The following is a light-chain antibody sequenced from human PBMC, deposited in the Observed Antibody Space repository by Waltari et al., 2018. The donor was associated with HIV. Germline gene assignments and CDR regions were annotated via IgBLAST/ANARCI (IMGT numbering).Light chain of an antibody. CDR1: QSISSF. CDR3: QQSYSIPWT. CDR2: AAS. V-gene: IGKV1-39*01. J-gene: IGKJ1*01. Sequence: DIQMTQSPSSLSASVGDRVTITCRASQSISSFLNWYQQKPGKAPKLLIYAASSLQTGVPSRFSGSESGTDFTLTIGSLQPEDFATYYCQQSYSIPWTFGQGTKVEIK.